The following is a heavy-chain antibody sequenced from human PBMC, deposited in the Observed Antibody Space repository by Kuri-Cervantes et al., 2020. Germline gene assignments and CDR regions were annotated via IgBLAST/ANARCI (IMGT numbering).Heavy chain of an antibody. J-gene: IGHJ4*02. D-gene: IGHD3-10*01. V-gene: IGHV1-8*01. Sequence: ASVKVSCKASGYTFTSYDINWVRQATGQGLEWMGWMNPNSGNTGYAQKFQGRVTMTRNTSISTAYMELSSLRSEDTAVYYCARGLMRKDITKVRGVIAYWGQGTLVTVSS. CDR3: ARGLMRKDITKVRGVIAY. CDR2: MNPNSGNT. CDR1: GYTFTSYD.